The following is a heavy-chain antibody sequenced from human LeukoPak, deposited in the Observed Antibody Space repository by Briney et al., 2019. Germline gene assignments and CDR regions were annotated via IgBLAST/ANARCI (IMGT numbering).Heavy chain of an antibody. CDR3: ANYGSGSYRFDP. J-gene: IGHJ5*02. D-gene: IGHD3-10*01. Sequence: PSETLSLTCAVYGGSFSGYYWNWIRQPPGKGLEWIGYIYYSGSTYYNPSLKSRVTISVDTSKNQFSLKLSSVTAADTAVYYCANYGSGSYRFDPWGQGTLVTVSS. CDR2: IYYSGST. V-gene: IGHV4-59*06. CDR1: GGSFSGYY.